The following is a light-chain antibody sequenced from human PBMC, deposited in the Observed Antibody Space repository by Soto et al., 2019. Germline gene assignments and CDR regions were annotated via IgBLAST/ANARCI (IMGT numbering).Light chain of an antibody. CDR3: ASWDDRLKGYV. V-gene: IGLV1-44*01. CDR1: RSNIGSNP. CDR2: IND. Sequence: QSALTQPPSASGTPGQRVVISCSGGRSNIGSNPVYWYQQFPGTAPKLLIYINDQRPSGVPDRFSGSASGTSGSLAISGLLSDDEADYYCASWDDRLKGYVFGTGTKVTVL. J-gene: IGLJ1*01.